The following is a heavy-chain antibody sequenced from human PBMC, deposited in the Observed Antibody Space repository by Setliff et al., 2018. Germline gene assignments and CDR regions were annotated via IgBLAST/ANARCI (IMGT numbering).Heavy chain of an antibody. CDR1: GGSINEYC. V-gene: IGHV4-4*07. J-gene: IGHJ3*02. Sequence: PSETLSLTCSVSGGSINEYCWSWFRQPAGKGLEWIGRIYSDENTDYNPSLKSRVTMSADTSKNQFSLKLKSVTAADTAVYYCARKGISALSGAFDMWGQGTMVTVSS. CDR2: IYSDENT. D-gene: IGHD1-26*01. CDR3: ARKGISALSGAFDM.